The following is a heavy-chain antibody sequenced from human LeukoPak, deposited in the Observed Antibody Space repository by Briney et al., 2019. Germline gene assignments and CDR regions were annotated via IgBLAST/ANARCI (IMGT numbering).Heavy chain of an antibody. V-gene: IGHV1-69*05. CDR3: ARDRGSSYYYYYYMDV. Sequence: GASVKVPCKASGGTFSSYAISWVRQAPGQGLEWMGGIIPIFGTANYAQKFQGRVTITTDESTSTAYMELSSLRSEDTAVYYCARDRGSSYYYYYYMDVWGKGTTVTVSS. D-gene: IGHD6-6*01. CDR1: GGTFSSYA. CDR2: IIPIFGTA. J-gene: IGHJ6*03.